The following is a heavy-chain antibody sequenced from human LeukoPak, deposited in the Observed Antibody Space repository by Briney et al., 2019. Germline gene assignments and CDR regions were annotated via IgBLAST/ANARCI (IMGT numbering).Heavy chain of an antibody. D-gene: IGHD5-12*01. CDR3: AKTVTPWGYATGIDY. J-gene: IGHJ4*02. Sequence: GRSLRLSCAASGFTFSSYGMHWVRQAPGKGLEWVAVISYDGSNKYYADSVKGRFTISRDNSKNTLYLQMNSLRAEDTAVYYCAKTVTPWGYATGIDYWGQGTLVTVSS. CDR1: GFTFSSYG. V-gene: IGHV3-30*18. CDR2: ISYDGSNK.